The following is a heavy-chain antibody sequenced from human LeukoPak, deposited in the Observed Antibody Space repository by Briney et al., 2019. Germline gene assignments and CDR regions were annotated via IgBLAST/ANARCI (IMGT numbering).Heavy chain of an antibody. D-gene: IGHD4-17*01. Sequence: GASVKVSCKSSGYTSRTYGISWMRQAPGQGLEWMGWISAYNGNTNYAQKLQGRVTMTTDTSTSTAYMELRSLRSDDTAVYYCARVNGDYTFDYWGQGTLVTVSS. J-gene: IGHJ4*02. CDR1: GYTSRTYG. CDR3: ARVNGDYTFDY. V-gene: IGHV1-18*01. CDR2: ISAYNGNT.